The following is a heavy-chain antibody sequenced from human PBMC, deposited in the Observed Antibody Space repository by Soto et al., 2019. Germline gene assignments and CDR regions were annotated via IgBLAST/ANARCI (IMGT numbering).Heavy chain of an antibody. Sequence: GGSLRLSCAASGFTFSNYAMSWVRQAPGKGLEWVSTISGRGGNTYYADSVKGRFTISRDNSRNTLYLQMDSLRVEDSAVYSCAKAGCSGGTCYLYYFAYWGQGALVTFAS. V-gene: IGHV3-23*01. CDR3: AKAGCSGGTCYLYYFAY. D-gene: IGHD2-15*01. J-gene: IGHJ4*02. CDR2: ISGRGGNT. CDR1: GFTFSNYA.